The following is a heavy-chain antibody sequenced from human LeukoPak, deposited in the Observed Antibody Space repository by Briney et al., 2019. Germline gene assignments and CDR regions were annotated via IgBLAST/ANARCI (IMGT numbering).Heavy chain of an antibody. V-gene: IGHV1-2*02. Sequence: GASVRVSCKASGYTFTGYYMHWVRQAPGQGLEWMGWINPNSGGTNYAQKFQGRVTMTRDTSISTAYMELSRLRSDDTAVYYCARLVVVIRGDWFDPWGRGTLVTVSS. J-gene: IGHJ5*02. CDR2: INPNSGGT. D-gene: IGHD3-22*01. CDR3: ARLVVVIRGDWFDP. CDR1: GYTFTGYY.